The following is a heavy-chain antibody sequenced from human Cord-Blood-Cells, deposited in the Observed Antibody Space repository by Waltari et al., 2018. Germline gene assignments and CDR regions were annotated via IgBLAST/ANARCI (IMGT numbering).Heavy chain of an antibody. J-gene: IGHJ4*02. CDR1: GFTFSNAW. Sequence: EVQLVESGGGLVKPGGSLRLSCAASGFTFSNAWMSWVRQAPGKGLECVGRIKSKTDGGTTDYAAPVKGRFTISRDDSKNTLYLQMNSLKTEDTAVYYCTTDSCGYSSSSVDYWGQGTLVTVSS. D-gene: IGHD6-6*01. V-gene: IGHV3-15*01. CDR2: IKSKTDGGTT. CDR3: TTDSCGYSSSSVDY.